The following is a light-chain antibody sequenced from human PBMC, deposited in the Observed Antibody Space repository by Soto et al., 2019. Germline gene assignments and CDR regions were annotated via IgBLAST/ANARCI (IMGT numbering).Light chain of an antibody. V-gene: IGKV3-15*01. Sequence: EIVPTQSPATLSVSPGERATLSCRASQSISSLLAWYQQRPGQAPRLLIYGASTRATGIPARFSGSGSGTDFTLTISSLQSEDFAVYYCQQYYDWPITFGQGTRLEIK. CDR3: QQYYDWPIT. J-gene: IGKJ5*01. CDR2: GAS. CDR1: QSISSL.